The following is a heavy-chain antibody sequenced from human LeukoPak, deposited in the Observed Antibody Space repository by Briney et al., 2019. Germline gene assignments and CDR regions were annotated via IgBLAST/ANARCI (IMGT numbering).Heavy chain of an antibody. Sequence: RASVKVSCKASGYTFTDYFIHWVRQAPGQGLEWMGWINTNTGNPTYAQGFTGRFVFSLDTSVSTAYLQISSLKAEDTAVYYCARPQMYSSSWYDYWGQGTLVTVSS. CDR2: INTNTGNP. J-gene: IGHJ4*02. CDR1: GYTFTDYF. V-gene: IGHV7-4-1*02. CDR3: ARPQMYSSSWYDY. D-gene: IGHD6-13*01.